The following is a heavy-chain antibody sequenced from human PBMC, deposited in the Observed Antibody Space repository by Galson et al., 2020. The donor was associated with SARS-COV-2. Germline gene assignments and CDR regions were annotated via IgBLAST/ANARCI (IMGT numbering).Heavy chain of an antibody. J-gene: IGHJ5*02. CDR3: ARDRYDFWSGPNERNWFDP. D-gene: IGHD3-3*01. CDR2: INPNSGGT. Sequence: ALVKVSCKASGYTFTGCYMHWVRQAPGQGLEWMGWINPNSGGTNYAQKFQGRVTMTRDTSISTAYMELSRLRSDDTAVYYCARDRYDFWSGPNERNWFDPWGQGTLVTVSS. V-gene: IGHV1-2*02. CDR1: GYTFTGCY.